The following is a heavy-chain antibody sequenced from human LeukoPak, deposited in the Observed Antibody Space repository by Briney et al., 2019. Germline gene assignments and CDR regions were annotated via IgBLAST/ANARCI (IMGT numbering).Heavy chain of an antibody. D-gene: IGHD3-16*02. CDR2: INPNSGGT. V-gene: IGHV1-2*02. J-gene: IGHJ4*02. CDR3: AIKTLELSSYYFDY. CDR1: GYTFTVYY. Sequence: GASVTVSFKASGYTFTVYYMHWVRQAPGQGLEWMGWINPNSGGTNYAQKFQGRVTITRDTSISTAYMELSRLRSDDTAVYYCAIKTLELSSYYFDYWGQGTLVTVAS.